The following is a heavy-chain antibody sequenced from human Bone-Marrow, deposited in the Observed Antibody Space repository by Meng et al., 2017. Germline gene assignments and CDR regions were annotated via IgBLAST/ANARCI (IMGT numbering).Heavy chain of an antibody. J-gene: IGHJ4*02. CDR3: AASPGWWRIDS. Sequence: VQLQESGPGLVKPSGTLSLTCGVSGASVSSGYWWTWVGQPPGKGLEWIGEFHHSGTTNYNPSLRSRVTISVDTSKNQFSLRLISVTAADTAVYYCAASPGWWRIDSWGQGTLVTVSS. CDR1: GASVSSGYW. D-gene: IGHD6-19*01. CDR2: FHHSGTT. V-gene: IGHV4-4*02.